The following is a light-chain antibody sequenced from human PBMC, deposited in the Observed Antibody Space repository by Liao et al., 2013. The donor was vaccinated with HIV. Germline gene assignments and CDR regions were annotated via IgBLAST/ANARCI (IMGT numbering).Light chain of an antibody. CDR2: RDN. V-gene: IGLV3-25*02. J-gene: IGLJ2*01. CDR3: QAWDSSTEDVI. CDR1: ALPKQY. Sequence: SYELTQPPSVSVSPGQTARITCSGDALPKQYAYWYQQKPGQAPVLVIYRDNERPSGIPERFSGSSSGNTATLTISGTQAMDEADYYCQAWDSSTEDVIFGGGTKLTVL.